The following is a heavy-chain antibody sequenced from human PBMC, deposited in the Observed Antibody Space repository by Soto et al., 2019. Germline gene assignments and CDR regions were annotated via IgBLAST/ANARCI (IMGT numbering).Heavy chain of an antibody. D-gene: IGHD5-12*01. CDR2: IYYIGTT. Sequence: AETLSLTCTVSGGSISGYYWNWIRQPPGKGLEYIGHIYYIGTTNYNPPLMSRATRSVDTSKYQFALELTSVTAADTAVYFCARSGSKYGANAFDIWGQGTLVTVSS. CDR1: GGSISGYY. J-gene: IGHJ3*02. CDR3: ARSGSKYGANAFDI. V-gene: IGHV4-59*01.